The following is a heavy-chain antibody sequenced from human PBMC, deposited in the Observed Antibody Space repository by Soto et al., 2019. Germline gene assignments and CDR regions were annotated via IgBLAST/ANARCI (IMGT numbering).Heavy chain of an antibody. Sequence: GGSLRLSCAASGFTFSNAWMNWVRQAPGKGLEWVGRIKSKTDGGTTDYAAPVKGRFTISRDDSKNTLYLQMNSLKTEDTAVYYCTTDIRNGDYHYYYGVDVWGQGTTVTVSS. CDR2: IKSKTDGGTT. D-gene: IGHD4-17*01. CDR3: TTDIRNGDYHYYYGVDV. CDR1: GFTFSNAW. J-gene: IGHJ6*02. V-gene: IGHV3-15*07.